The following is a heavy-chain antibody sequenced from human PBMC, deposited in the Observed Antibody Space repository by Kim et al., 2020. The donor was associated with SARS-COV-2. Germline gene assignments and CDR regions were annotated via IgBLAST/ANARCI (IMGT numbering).Heavy chain of an antibody. CDR3: AIPRIAVAGYYYGMDV. J-gene: IGHJ6*02. CDR1: GYTFTSYY. V-gene: IGHV1-46*01. D-gene: IGHD6-19*01. Sequence: ASVKVSCKASGYTFTSYYMHWVRQAPGQGLEWMGIINPSGGSTSYAQKFQGRVTMTRDTSTSTVYMELSSLRSEDTAVYYCAIPRIAVAGYYYGMDVWGQGTTVTVSS. CDR2: INPSGGST.